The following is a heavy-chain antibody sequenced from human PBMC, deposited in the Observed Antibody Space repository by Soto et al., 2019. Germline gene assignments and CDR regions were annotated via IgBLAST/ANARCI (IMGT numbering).Heavy chain of an antibody. J-gene: IGHJ4*02. CDR1: GFTVSSNY. D-gene: IGHD3-9*01. Sequence: GGSLRLSCAASGFTVSSNYMSWVRQAPGKGLEWVSVIYSGGSTYYADSVKGRFTISRDNSKNTLYLQMNSLRAEDTAVYYCAKGVLRYFDWVPAPAYYFDYWGQGTLVTVSS. CDR2: IYSGGST. V-gene: IGHV3-53*01. CDR3: AKGVLRYFDWVPAPAYYFDY.